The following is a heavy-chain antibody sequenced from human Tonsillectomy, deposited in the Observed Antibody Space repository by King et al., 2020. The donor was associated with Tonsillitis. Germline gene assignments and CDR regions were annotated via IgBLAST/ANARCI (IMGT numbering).Heavy chain of an antibody. J-gene: IGHJ4*02. CDR2: ISGNGGAT. CDR1: GFTFSSYA. V-gene: IGHV3-23*04. Sequence: VQLVESGGALVQPGGSLRLSCGFSGFTFSSYAMSWVRQAPGKGLDWVSAISGNGGATFYADSVKGRFTVSRDNSKSTLYLQMNSLRVEDTAVYYCASSFGETQRYGWGQGTLVTVSS. CDR3: ASSFGETQRYG. D-gene: IGHD3-10*01.